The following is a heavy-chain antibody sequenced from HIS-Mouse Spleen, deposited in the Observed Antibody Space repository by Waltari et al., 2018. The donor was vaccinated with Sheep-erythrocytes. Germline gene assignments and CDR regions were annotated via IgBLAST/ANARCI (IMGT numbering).Heavy chain of an antibody. CDR3: ARVASGATFDY. Sequence: EVQLVESGGGLVKPGGSLRLSCAASVFTFSSHSMNWVRQAPGKGLEWVSSISSSSSYIYYADSVKGRFTISRDNAKNSLYLQMNSLRAEDTAVYYCARVASGATFDYWGQGTLVTVSS. V-gene: IGHV3-21*01. J-gene: IGHJ4*02. CDR1: VFTFSSHS. CDR2: ISSSSSYI. D-gene: IGHD1-26*01.